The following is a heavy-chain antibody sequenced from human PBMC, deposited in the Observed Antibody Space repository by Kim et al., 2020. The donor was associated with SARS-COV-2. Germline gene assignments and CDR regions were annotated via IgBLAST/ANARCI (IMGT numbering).Heavy chain of an antibody. J-gene: IGHJ4*02. CDR3: ARGRFGELLSYYFDY. D-gene: IGHD3-10*01. Sequence: KVQGRVTMTRDTSTSTVYMELSSLRSEDTAVYYCARGRFGELLSYYFDYWGQGTLVTVSS. V-gene: IGHV1-46*01.